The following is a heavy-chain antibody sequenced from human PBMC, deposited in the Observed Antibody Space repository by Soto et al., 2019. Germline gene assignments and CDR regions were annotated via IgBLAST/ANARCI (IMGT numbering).Heavy chain of an antibody. D-gene: IGHD3-3*01. CDR1: GFTFSSYG. J-gene: IGHJ5*02. CDR2: IKQDGSEK. CDR3: ARDPGGPPNYDSAYNWFDP. Sequence: GGSLRLSCAASGFTFSSYGMHWVRQAPGKGLEWVANIKQDGSEKYYVDSVKGRFTISRDNAKNSLYLQMNSLRAEDTAVYYCARDPGGPPNYDSAYNWFDPWGQGTLVTVSS. V-gene: IGHV3-7*01.